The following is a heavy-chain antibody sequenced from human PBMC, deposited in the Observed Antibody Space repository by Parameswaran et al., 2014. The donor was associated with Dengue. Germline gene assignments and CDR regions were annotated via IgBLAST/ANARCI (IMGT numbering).Heavy chain of an antibody. CDR3: ARDTASNLFDY. Sequence: SWVRQAPGQGLEWMGWISAYNGNTNYAQKLQGRVTMTTDTSTSTAYMELRSLRSDDTAVYYCARDTASNLFDYWGQGTPGHRLL. J-gene: IGHJ4*02. D-gene: IGHD4-11*01. CDR2: ISAYNGNT. V-gene: IGHV1-18*01.